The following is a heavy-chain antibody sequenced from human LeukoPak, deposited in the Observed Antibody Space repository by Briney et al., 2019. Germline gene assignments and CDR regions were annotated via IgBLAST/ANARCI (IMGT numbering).Heavy chain of an antibody. J-gene: IGHJ3*02. CDR2: IYYSGST. CDR1: GGSISSYY. CDR3: ALYVDTAMVDAFGI. Sequence: SETLSLTCTVSGGSISSYYWSWIRQPPGKGLEWIGYIYYSGSTNYNPSLKSRVTISVDTSKNQFSLKLSSVTAADTAVYYCALYVDTAMVDAFGIWGQGTMVTVSS. V-gene: IGHV4-59*08. D-gene: IGHD5-18*01.